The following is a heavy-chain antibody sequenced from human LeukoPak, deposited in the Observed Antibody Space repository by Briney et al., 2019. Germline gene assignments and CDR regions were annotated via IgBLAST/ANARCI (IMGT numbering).Heavy chain of an antibody. Sequence: ASVKVSCKASGYTFTAQYMHWLRQAPGQGLEWMGWINPNNGDTKYAQSFLGRVTMTRDTSTTTAYMELSSLSSDDTAVYFCASYPRSIPTPPFDYWGQGTLVTVSS. V-gene: IGHV1-2*02. CDR2: INPNNGDT. CDR3: ASYPRSIPTPPFDY. CDR1: GYTFTAQY. J-gene: IGHJ4*02. D-gene: IGHD2-21*01.